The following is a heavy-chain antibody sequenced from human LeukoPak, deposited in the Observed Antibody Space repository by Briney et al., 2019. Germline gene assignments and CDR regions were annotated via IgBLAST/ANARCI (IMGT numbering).Heavy chain of an antibody. D-gene: IGHD3-9*01. CDR3: ARRSPSTYYDILTGYYLDAFDI. Sequence: SETPSLTCTVSGGSISSSSYYWGWIRQPPGKGLEWIGSIYYSGSTYYNPSLKSRVTISVDTSKNQFSLKLSSVTAADTAVYYCARRSPSTYYDILTGYYLDAFDIWGQGTMVTVSS. V-gene: IGHV4-39*01. J-gene: IGHJ3*02. CDR1: GGSISSSSYY. CDR2: IYYSGST.